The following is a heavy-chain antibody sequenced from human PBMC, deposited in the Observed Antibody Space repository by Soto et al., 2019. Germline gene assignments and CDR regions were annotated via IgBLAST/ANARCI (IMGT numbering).Heavy chain of an antibody. CDR2: IRRKANSYTT. D-gene: IGHD6-19*01. V-gene: IGHV3-72*01. Sequence: EVQLVESGGGLVQPGGSLRLSCAASGLIFSDYHMDWVRQAPGKGLEWVGRIRRKANSYTTEYAASLKGRCTISRDDSKNSLYLQMNSLKSEDTAVYYCAMLGGWSGGSSGMDVWGHGTTFTVSS. CDR3: AMLGGWSGGSSGMDV. CDR1: GLIFSDYH. J-gene: IGHJ6*02.